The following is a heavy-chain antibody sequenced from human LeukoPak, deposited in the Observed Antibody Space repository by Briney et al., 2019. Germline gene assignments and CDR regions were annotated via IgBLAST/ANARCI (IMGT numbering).Heavy chain of an antibody. CDR3: ARFGSAPFDY. Sequence: PSQTLSLTCTVSSGSISSGDYYWSWIRQPPGKGLEWIGYISYTGTTYYNPSLKSRVTISEDTSKNLFSLKLNSVTAAATYLYYSARFGSAPFDYWGQGTLVTVSS. D-gene: IGHD3-10*01. V-gene: IGHV4-30-4*08. CDR1: SGSISSGDYY. CDR2: ISYTGTT. J-gene: IGHJ4*02.